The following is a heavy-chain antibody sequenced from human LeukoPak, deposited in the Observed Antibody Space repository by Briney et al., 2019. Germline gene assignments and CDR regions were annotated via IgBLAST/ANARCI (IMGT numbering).Heavy chain of an antibody. CDR3: ARTFTEFWVGIKVPNAFDI. CDR2: MNPNSGNT. J-gene: IGHJ3*02. V-gene: IGHV1-8*01. CDR1: GYTFTSYD. D-gene: IGHD3-10*01. Sequence: ASVKVSCKASGYTFTSYDINWVRQATGQGLEWMGWMNPNSGNTGYAQKFQGRVTMTRNISISTAYMELSSLRSEDTAVYYCARTFTEFWVGIKVPNAFDIWGQGTMVTVSS.